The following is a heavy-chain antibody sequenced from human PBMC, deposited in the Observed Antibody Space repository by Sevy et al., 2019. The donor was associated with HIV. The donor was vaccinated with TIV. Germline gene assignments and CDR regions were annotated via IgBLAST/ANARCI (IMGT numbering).Heavy chain of an antibody. D-gene: IGHD2-8*01. CDR1: GFTFSNYS. CDR3: AREGCTKPHDY. V-gene: IGHV3-23*01. Sequence: GGSLRLSCAASGFTFSNYSMSWVRQPPGKGLEWVSTLSFGCGELNYADSVKGRFTISRDNSKSSVYLQMNNLRPEDTAVYYCAREGCTKPHDYWGQGTLVIVSS. J-gene: IGHJ4*02. CDR2: LSFGCGEL.